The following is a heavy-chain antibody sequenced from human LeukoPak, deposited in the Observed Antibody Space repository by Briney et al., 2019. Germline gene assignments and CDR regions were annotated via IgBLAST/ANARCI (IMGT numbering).Heavy chain of an antibody. CDR2: IRQDGGEK. CDR3: ASDDYDFWSGYYTN. CDR1: GFTFTDYW. D-gene: IGHD3-3*01. J-gene: IGHJ4*02. V-gene: IGHV3-7*01. Sequence: GGSLRLSCAVSGFTFTDYWMNWVRQAPGKGLEWVASIRQDGGEKYYVDSVKGRFTISRDNTKNSLYLQMSALRAEDTAVYYCASDDYDFWSGYYTNWGQGTLVTVSS.